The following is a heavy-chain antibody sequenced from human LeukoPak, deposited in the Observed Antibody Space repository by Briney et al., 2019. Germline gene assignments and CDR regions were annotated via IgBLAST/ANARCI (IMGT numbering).Heavy chain of an antibody. CDR2: MNPNSGNT. J-gene: IGHJ4*02. V-gene: IGHV1-8*01. CDR1: GYTFTSYD. D-gene: IGHD2-15*01. CDR3: ARVRVMVGATYLRY. Sequence: ASVKVSCKASGYTFTSYDINWVRQATGQGLEWMGWMNPNSGNTGYAQKFQGRVTMTRNTSISTAYMELSSLRSEDTAVYYCARVRVMVGATYLRYWGQGTLVTVSS.